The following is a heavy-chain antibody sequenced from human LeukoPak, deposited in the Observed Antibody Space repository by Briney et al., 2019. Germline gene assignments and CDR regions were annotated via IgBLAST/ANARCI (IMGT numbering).Heavy chain of an antibody. CDR3: SRHQFDAAAGRDYYYYYYIDV. J-gene: IGHJ6*03. Sequence: PSETLSLPCTVSGLPLSSSSHYWGWIRQPPGKGLDRIGCIYYSGSTYYTPSLKSRLRICVDASNNQFSQKQLSVTAADAAVYYWSRHQFDAAAGRDYYYYYYIDVWGKGTTVTIS. CDR2: IYYSGST. V-gene: IGHV4-39*01. CDR1: GLPLSSSSHY. D-gene: IGHD6-13*01.